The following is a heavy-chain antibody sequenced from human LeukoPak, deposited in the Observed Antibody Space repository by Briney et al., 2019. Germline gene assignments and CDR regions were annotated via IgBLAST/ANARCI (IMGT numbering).Heavy chain of an antibody. CDR1: GFTFSSYG. V-gene: IGHV3-30*02. D-gene: IGHD5-12*01. Sequence: GGSLRLSCAASGFTFSSYGMHWVRQAPGKGLEWVAFIRYVGGETFYAGSVKGRFTISRDNAENSLYLQMSSLRAEDTAVYYCARDVGVATFPYNWFDPWGQGTLITVSS. CDR3: ARDVGVATFPYNWFDP. CDR2: IRYVGGET. J-gene: IGHJ5*02.